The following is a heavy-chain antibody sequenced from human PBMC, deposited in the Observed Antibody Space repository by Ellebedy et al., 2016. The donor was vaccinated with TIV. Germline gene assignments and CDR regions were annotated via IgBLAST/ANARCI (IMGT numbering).Heavy chain of an antibody. Sequence: ASVKVSCKGSGYSFTSYWIGWVRQMPGKGLEWMGIIYPGDSDTRYSPSFQGQVTISADKSISNAYLQWSSRKASDTAMYYCATLLGTGGYFDLWGRGTLVTVSS. CDR3: ATLLGTGGYFDL. CDR1: GYSFTSYW. CDR2: IYPGDSDT. D-gene: IGHD2-8*02. J-gene: IGHJ2*01. V-gene: IGHV5-51*01.